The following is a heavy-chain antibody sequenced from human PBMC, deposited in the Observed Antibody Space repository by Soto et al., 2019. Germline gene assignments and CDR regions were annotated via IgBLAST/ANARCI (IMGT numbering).Heavy chain of an antibody. CDR1: GFTFSSYA. CDR3: AKDREFRGVIIPGLAFVSYFDY. Sequence: GGSLRLSCAASGFTFSSYAMSWVRQAPGKGLEWVSAISGSGGSTYYADSVKGRFTISRDNSKNTLYLQMNSLRAEDTAVYYWAKDREFRGVIIPGLAFVSYFDYWGQGTLVTVSS. D-gene: IGHD3-10*01. CDR2: ISGSGGST. J-gene: IGHJ4*02. V-gene: IGHV3-23*01.